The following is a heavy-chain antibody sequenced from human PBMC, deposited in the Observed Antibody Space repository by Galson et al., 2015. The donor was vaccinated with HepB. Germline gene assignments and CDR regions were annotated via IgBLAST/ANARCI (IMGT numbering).Heavy chain of an antibody. Sequence: SLRLSCAASGFTFSYYWMTWVRQAPGKGLEWVSSIKHDGSEKYYVDSVKGRFTISRDNAKNSLYLQMNSLRVEDTAVYFCARELWVVPSSYNFDYWGQGTLVTVSS. J-gene: IGHJ4*02. V-gene: IGHV3-7*01. CDR3: ARELWVVPSSYNFDY. D-gene: IGHD2-15*01. CDR2: IKHDGSEK. CDR1: GFTFSYYW.